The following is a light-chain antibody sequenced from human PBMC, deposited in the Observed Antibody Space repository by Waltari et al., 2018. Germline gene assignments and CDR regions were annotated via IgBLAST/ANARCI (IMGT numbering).Light chain of an antibody. Sequence: QSALTQPASVSGSPGQSITISCIGVSNDVGSYSLVSWYQHHPDKAPKLLIYDYIKRPSGVSVRFPGSRSGNTASLTISGRQAEDEADYFCSSYAGDRTWVFGGGTKLSVL. CDR1: SNDVGSYSL. CDR3: SSYAGDRTWV. J-gene: IGLJ3*02. V-gene: IGLV2-23*01. CDR2: DYI.